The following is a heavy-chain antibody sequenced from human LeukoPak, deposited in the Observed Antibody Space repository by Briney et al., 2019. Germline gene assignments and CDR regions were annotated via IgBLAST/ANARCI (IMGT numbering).Heavy chain of an antibody. CDR1: GYSFATSW. V-gene: IGHV5-51*01. CDR3: ARPLVGGAAAFDI. Sequence: GESLKISCKGSGYSFATSWIGWVRQMPGKGLEYMGIIYPGDSDSRYSPSFQGQVTFSADKSISTAYLQWSSLKASDTAIYYCARPLVGGAAAFDIWGQGTVVTVSS. CDR2: IYPGDSDS. J-gene: IGHJ3*02. D-gene: IGHD1-26*01.